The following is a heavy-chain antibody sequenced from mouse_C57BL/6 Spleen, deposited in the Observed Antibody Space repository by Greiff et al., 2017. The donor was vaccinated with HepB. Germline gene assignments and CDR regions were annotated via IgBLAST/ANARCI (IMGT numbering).Heavy chain of an antibody. CDR2: IDPSDSYT. CDR1: GYTFTSYW. Sequence: VKLKQPGAELVMPGASVKLSCKASGYTFTSYWMHWVKQRPGQGLEWIGEIDPSDSYTNYNQKFKGKSTLTVDKSSSTAYMQLSSLTSEDSAVYYCGRRIYYEYFDVWGTGTTVTVAS. CDR3: GRRIYYEYFDV. J-gene: IGHJ1*03. D-gene: IGHD2-4*01. V-gene: IGHV1-69*01.